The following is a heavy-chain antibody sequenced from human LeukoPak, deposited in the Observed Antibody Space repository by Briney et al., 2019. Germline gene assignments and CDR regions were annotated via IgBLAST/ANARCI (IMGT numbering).Heavy chain of an antibody. J-gene: IGHJ4*02. V-gene: IGHV3-23*01. CDR1: GLTFSNYA. D-gene: IGHD4-11*01. CDR3: VKNGATVPLYYFDS. Sequence: GGSLRLSCAASGLTFSNYAMTWVRQAPGKGLECVSGISGSGTVTFYADSVKGRFTISRDNFKNTLYLQLNSLRDEDTAVYYCVKNGATVPLYYFDSWGLGTMVVVSS. CDR2: ISGSGTVT.